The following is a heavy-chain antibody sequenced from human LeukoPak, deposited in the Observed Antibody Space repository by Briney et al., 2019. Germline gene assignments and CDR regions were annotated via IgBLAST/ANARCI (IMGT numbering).Heavy chain of an antibody. V-gene: IGHV3-7*01. CDR3: ARDLSDWFDP. CDR2: IRYDGSQK. Sequence: GGSLRLSCVASGFSLSSYWMSWVRQAPGKGLEWVANIRYDGSQKYYVDSVKGRFTISSDSPTNSLFLQMNSLRAEDTAVYYCARDLSDWFDPWGQGTLVTVSS. CDR1: GFSLSSYW. J-gene: IGHJ5*02.